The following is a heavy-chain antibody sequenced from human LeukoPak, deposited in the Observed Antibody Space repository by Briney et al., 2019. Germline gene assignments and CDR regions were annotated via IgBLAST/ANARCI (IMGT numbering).Heavy chain of an antibody. CDR2: INANSGGT. J-gene: IGHJ4*02. Sequence: ASVKVSFKASGYTFTGYYIHWVRQAPGQGLEWMGWINANSGGTNYAQKFQGRVTMTRDTSISTAYMELSRLRSDDTAVYYCARSSRYDIWTGYPYWGQGTLVTVSP. D-gene: IGHD3-9*01. CDR3: ARSSRYDIWTGYPY. V-gene: IGHV1-2*02. CDR1: GYTFTGYY.